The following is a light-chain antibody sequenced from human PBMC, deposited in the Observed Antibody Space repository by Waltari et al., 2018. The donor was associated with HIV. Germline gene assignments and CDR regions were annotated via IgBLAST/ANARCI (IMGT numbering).Light chain of an antibody. V-gene: IGLV3-25*03. CDR1: ALSKQY. CDR3: QSADSSGNWL. Sequence: SYELTQPPSVSVSPGQTARITCSGDALSKQYAYWYQQKPGHAPVVVIYKDTRKSSGIPDRFSGSTSGTTVTLTISGVQAEDEADYYCQSADSSGNWLFGGGTKLTVV. CDR2: KDT. J-gene: IGLJ3*02.